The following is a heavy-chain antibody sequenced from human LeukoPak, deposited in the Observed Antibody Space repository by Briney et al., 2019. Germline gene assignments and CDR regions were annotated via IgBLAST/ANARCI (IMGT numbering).Heavy chain of an antibody. D-gene: IGHD3-3*01. CDR2: IYWNDDK. V-gene: IGHV2-5*01. Sequence: SGPTLVKPTQTLTLTCTFSGFSLSTSGVGVGWTRQPPGKALEWLALIYWNDDKRYSPSLKSRLTITKDTSKNQVVLTMTNMDPVDTATYYCAHGRGYYDFWSGYLGGYYFDYWGQGTLVTVSS. CDR1: GFSLSTSGVG. J-gene: IGHJ4*02. CDR3: AHGRGYYDFWSGYLGGYYFDY.